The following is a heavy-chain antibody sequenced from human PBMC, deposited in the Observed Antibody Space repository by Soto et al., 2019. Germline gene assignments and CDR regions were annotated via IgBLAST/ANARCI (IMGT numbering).Heavy chain of an antibody. CDR3: AKDEYYYDSKAFDI. CDR2: ISGSGGST. V-gene: IGHV3-23*01. Sequence: WWSLRLSCASSGFTFSSYAMSWVRQTPGKGLEWVSAISGSGGSTYYADSVKGRFTISRDNSKNTLYLQMNSLRAEDTAVYYCAKDEYYYDSKAFDIWGQGTMVTVSS. D-gene: IGHD3-22*01. J-gene: IGHJ3*02. CDR1: GFTFSSYA.